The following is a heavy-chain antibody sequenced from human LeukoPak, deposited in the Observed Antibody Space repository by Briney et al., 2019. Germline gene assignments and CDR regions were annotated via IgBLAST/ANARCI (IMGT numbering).Heavy chain of an antibody. D-gene: IGHD3-10*01. CDR2: IYPGDSGT. V-gene: IGHV5-51*01. CDR1: GYSFPGYW. Sequence: GESLKISCKASGYSFPGYWIGWVRQMPGKGLEWMGIIYPGDSGTRYRPSFQGQVTISADKSISTAYLQWNSLKASDTAMYYCARSDQLRWFGDPRRPYYYGLDVWGQGTTVTVSS. CDR3: ARSDQLRWFGDPRRPYYYGLDV. J-gene: IGHJ6*02.